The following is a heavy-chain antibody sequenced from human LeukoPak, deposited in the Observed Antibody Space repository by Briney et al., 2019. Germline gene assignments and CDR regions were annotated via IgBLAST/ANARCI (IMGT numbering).Heavy chain of an antibody. CDR1: GGSFSGYY. V-gene: IGHV4-30-4*08. CDR3: ARVARGLHFDY. D-gene: IGHD4-11*01. CDR2: IYYSGST. Sequence: PSETLSLTCAVYGGSFSGYYWSWIRQPPGKGLEWIGYIYYSGSTYYNPSLKSRVTISVDTSKNQFSLKLSSVTAADTAVYYCARVARGLHFDYWGQGTLVTVSS. J-gene: IGHJ4*02.